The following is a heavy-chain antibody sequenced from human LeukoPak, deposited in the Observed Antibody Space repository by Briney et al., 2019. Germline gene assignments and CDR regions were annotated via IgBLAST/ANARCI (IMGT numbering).Heavy chain of an antibody. V-gene: IGHV3-21*01. J-gene: IGHJ4*02. CDR1: GFTFSSYS. CDR3: ARAGGSTVSHSDY. D-gene: IGHD4-17*01. Sequence: TGGSPRLSCAASGFTFSSYSMNWIRQAPGKGLEWVSSISSSTSYIYYADSVKGRFTIPKDNAKNSLYLQMNSLRAEDTAVYYCARAGGSTVSHSDYWGQGTLVTVSS. CDR2: ISSSTSYI.